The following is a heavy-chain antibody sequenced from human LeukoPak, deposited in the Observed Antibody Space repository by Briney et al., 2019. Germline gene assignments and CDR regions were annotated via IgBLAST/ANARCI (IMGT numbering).Heavy chain of an antibody. D-gene: IGHD3-10*01. J-gene: IGHJ4*02. V-gene: IGHV5-51*01. CDR3: ARHTSIYGSESYYLDY. CDR1: GYRFRSYW. Sequence: GESLQISCQGSGYRFRSYWINWVRQLPGKGLEWMGIIYPDDSVTKYNPSFEGQVTMSVDKSTTTAYLQWSSLKASDTAIYYCARHTSIYGSESYYLDYWGQGTLVTVSS. CDR2: IYPDDSVT.